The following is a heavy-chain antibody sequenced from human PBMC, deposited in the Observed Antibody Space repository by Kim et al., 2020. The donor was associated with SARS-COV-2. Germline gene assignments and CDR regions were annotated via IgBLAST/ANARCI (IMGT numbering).Heavy chain of an antibody. J-gene: IGHJ3*02. Sequence: SETLSLTCTVSGGSINSYYWNWIRQPPGKGLEWIAYISYSGTTQYNPSLRSRVSISVDTSKNQFSLKLSSVTAADTAMYYCARRGPLVETRSDTFDIWGQGTMVTVSS. CDR3: ARRGPLVETRSDTFDI. CDR2: ISYSGTT. CDR1: GGSINSYY. D-gene: IGHD1-26*01. V-gene: IGHV4-59*08.